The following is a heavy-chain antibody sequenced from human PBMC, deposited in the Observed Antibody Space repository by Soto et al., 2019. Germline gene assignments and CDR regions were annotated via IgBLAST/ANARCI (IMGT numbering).Heavy chain of an antibody. CDR1: GGTFSSYA. CDR3: ARAVLCSSTSCYTGYYYYGMDV. D-gene: IGHD2-2*02. CDR2: IIPIFGTA. Sequence: QVQLVQSGAEVKKPGSSVKVSCKASGGTFSSYAISWVRQAPGQGLEWMGGIIPIFGTANYAQKFQGRVPITADESTSTAYMELSSLRSEDTAVYYCARAVLCSSTSCYTGYYYYGMDVWGQGTTVTVSS. V-gene: IGHV1-69*01. J-gene: IGHJ6*02.